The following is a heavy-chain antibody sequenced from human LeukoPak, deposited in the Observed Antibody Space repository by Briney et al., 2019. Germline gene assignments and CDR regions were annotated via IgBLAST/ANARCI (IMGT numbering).Heavy chain of an antibody. CDR3: ARTSRINMVLDP. D-gene: IGHD3-10*01. V-gene: IGHV4-4*02. CDR1: GGSISNTNW. Sequence: SGTLSLICGVSGGSISNTNWWTWVRQPPGKGLEWIGEIYHSGSTNYNPSLKSRVTISVDKSKNQFSLKLSSVTAADTAVYYCARTSRINMVLDPWGQGTLVTVSS. J-gene: IGHJ5*02. CDR2: IYHSGST.